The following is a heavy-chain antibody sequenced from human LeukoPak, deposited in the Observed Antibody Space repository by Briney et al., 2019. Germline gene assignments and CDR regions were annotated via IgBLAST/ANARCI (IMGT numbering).Heavy chain of an antibody. CDR1: GGSISSYY. J-gene: IGHJ4*02. CDR2: IYYSGST. CDR3: ARVGGYHYFDY. Sequence: SETLSLTCTVSGGSISSYYWSWIRQPPGKGLEWIGYIYYSGSTNYNPSLKSRVTISVDTSKNQFSLKLSSVTAADTAVYYCARVGGYHYFDYWGQGTLVTVSS. D-gene: IGHD5-12*01. V-gene: IGHV4-59*01.